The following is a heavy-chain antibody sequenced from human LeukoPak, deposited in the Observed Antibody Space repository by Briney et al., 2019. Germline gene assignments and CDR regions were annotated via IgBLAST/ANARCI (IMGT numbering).Heavy chain of an antibody. V-gene: IGHV5-51*01. CDR1: GYPFTSYW. Sequence: GESLQSSSQGSGYPFTSYWIGWVRPMPGKGLEWMGIIYPGDSDTRYSPSFQGQVTISADKSISTAYLQWSSLKASDTAMYYCAINARLIAAAGYDAFDIWGQGTMVTVSS. J-gene: IGHJ3*02. D-gene: IGHD6-13*01. CDR2: IYPGDSDT. CDR3: AINARLIAAAGYDAFDI.